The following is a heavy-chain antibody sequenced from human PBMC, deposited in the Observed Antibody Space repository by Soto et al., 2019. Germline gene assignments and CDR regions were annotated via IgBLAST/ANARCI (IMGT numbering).Heavy chain of an antibody. Sequence: GASVKVSCKASGGTFSSYTISWVRQAPGQGLEWMGRIIPILGIANYAQKFQGRVTITADKSTSTAYMELSSLRSEDTAVYYCARAGYYYGSGSDAFDIWGQGTMVTVS. CDR3: ARAGYYYGSGSDAFDI. D-gene: IGHD3-10*01. J-gene: IGHJ3*02. V-gene: IGHV1-69*02. CDR1: GGTFSSYT. CDR2: IIPILGIA.